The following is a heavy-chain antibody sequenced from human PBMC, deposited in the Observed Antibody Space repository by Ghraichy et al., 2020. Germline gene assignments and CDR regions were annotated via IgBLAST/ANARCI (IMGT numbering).Heavy chain of an antibody. CDR3: ARAAIYCSSTSCHFDY. Sequence: ASVKVSCKASGYTFTSYAMHWVRQAPGQRLEWMGWINAGNGNTKYSQKFQGRVTITRDTSASTAYMELSSLRSEDTAVYYCARAAIYCSSTSCHFDYWGQGTLVTVSS. CDR2: INAGNGNT. V-gene: IGHV1-3*01. CDR1: GYTFTSYA. J-gene: IGHJ4*02. D-gene: IGHD2-2*01.